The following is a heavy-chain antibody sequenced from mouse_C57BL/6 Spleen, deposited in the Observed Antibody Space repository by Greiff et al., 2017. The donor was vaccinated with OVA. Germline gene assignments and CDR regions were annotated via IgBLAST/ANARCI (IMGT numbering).Heavy chain of an antibody. CDR1: GFNIKDDY. CDR2: IDPENGDT. V-gene: IGHV14-4*01. Sequence: EVKLLESGAELVRPGASVKLSCTASGFNIKDDYMHWVKQRPEQGLEWIGWIDPENGDTEYASKFQGKATITADTSSNTAYLQLSSLTSEDTAVYYCTRTGAFDYWGQGTTLTVSS. J-gene: IGHJ2*01. D-gene: IGHD4-1*01. CDR3: TRTGAFDY.